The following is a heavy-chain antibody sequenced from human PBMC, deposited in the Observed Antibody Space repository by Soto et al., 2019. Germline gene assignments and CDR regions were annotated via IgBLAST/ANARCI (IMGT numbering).Heavy chain of an antibody. Sequence: EVQLVESGGGLVQPGGSLRLSCAASGFIFDNFEMNWVRQAPGKGLEWVSYISSSGSVAYYGDSVKGRFTISRDTANNSLYLQMNSLRAEDTAVYYCAKEATNINNFDYWGHGTLVTVSS. CDR3: AKEATNINNFDY. D-gene: IGHD2-8*01. V-gene: IGHV3-48*03. CDR1: GFIFDNFE. J-gene: IGHJ4*01. CDR2: ISSSGSVA.